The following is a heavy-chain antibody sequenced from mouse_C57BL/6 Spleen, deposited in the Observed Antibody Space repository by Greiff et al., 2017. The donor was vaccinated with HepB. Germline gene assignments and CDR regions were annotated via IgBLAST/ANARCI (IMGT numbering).Heavy chain of an antibody. D-gene: IGHD1-1*01. CDR3: ARNGSSYGYAMDY. V-gene: IGHV5-17*01. J-gene: IGHJ4*01. Sequence: EVMLVESGGGLVKPGGSLKLSCAASGFTFSDYGMHWVRQAPEKGLEWVAYISSGSSTIYYADTVKGRITISRDNAKNTLFLQMTSLRSEDTAMYYCARNGSSYGYAMDYWGQGTSVTVSS. CDR2: ISSGSSTI. CDR1: GFTFSDYG.